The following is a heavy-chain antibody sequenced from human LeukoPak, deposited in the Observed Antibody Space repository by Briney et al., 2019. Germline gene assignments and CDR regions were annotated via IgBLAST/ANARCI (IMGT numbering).Heavy chain of an antibody. CDR3: AHSYAWLRGDNNWFDP. CDR1: GFSLSTSGVG. Sequence: SGPTLVNPTQTLTLTCTFSGFSLSTSGVGVGWIRQPPGKALEWPALIYWNDDKRYSPSLKSRLTITKDTSKNQVVLTMTNMDPVDTATYYCAHSYAWLRGDNNWFDPWGQGTLVTVSS. V-gene: IGHV2-5*01. J-gene: IGHJ5*02. D-gene: IGHD3-10*01. CDR2: IYWNDDK.